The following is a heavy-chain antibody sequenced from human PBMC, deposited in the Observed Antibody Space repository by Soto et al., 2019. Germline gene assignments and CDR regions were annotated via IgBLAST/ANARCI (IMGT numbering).Heavy chain of an antibody. D-gene: IGHD5-18*01. CDR2: INPNSGGT. V-gene: IGHV1-2*04. CDR1: GYTFTGYY. CDR3: ALQLWLRGRSNWFDP. J-gene: IGHJ5*02. Sequence: ASVNVSCKASGYTFTGYYMHWVRQAPGQGLEWMGWINPNSGGTNYAQKFQGWVTMTRDTSISTAYMELSRLRSDDTAVYYCALQLWLRGRSNWFDPWGQGTLVTVSS.